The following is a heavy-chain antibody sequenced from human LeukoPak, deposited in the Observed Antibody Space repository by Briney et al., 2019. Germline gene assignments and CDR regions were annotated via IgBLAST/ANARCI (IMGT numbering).Heavy chain of an antibody. CDR2: IYHSGST. D-gene: IGHD6-19*01. Sequence: SETLSLTCTVSGYSISSGYYWGWIRQPPGKGLEWIGSIYHSGSTYYNPSLKSRVTISVDTSKNQFSLKLSSVTAADTAVYYCARAETVAGTWVDYWGQGTLVTVSS. J-gene: IGHJ4*02. CDR3: ARAETVAGTWVDY. CDR1: GYSISSGYY. V-gene: IGHV4-38-2*02.